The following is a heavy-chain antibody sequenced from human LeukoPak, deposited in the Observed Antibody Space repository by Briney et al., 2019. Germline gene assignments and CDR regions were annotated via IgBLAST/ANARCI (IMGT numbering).Heavy chain of an antibody. CDR1: GFAFSTYA. Sequence: PGGSLRLSCAASGFAFSTYAMSWARQAPGKGLEWVSAISGSGGSTYYADSVKGRFTISRDNSKNTLYLQMNSLRAEDTAVYYCAKGLLRYFDWFPEDGDWFDPWGQGTLVTVSS. CDR3: AKGLLRYFDWFPEDGDWFDP. J-gene: IGHJ5*02. D-gene: IGHD3-9*01. V-gene: IGHV3-23*01. CDR2: ISGSGGST.